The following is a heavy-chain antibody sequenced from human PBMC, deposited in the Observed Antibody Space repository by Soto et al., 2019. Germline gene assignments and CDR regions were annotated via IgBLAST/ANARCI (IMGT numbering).Heavy chain of an antibody. CDR3: AYRQEYRGSWNSGWFDP. Sequence: QITLKESGPPLVIPAQTLTLTCTFSGFSLSTSGVGVGWIRQPPGQALEWLALIYWDDGKRYNPSLKTRLTITKDTSKNQVVLTMTNMDPVDTATYYCAYRQEYRGSWNSGWFDPWGQGTLVTVSS. CDR1: GFSLSTSGVG. V-gene: IGHV2-5*02. CDR2: IYWDDGK. J-gene: IGHJ5*02. D-gene: IGHD6-13*01.